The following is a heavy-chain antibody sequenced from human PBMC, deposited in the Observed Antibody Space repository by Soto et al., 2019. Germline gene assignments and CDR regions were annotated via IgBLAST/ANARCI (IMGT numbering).Heavy chain of an antibody. J-gene: IGHJ4*02. V-gene: IGHV3-7*03. Sequence: PGGSLRLSCAASGFTFSSFWMSWVRQAPGKGLEWVASIKQEGREKWYGDSVKGRFTISRDNARNSLYLQMNSLRAEDTAVYYCAKDQGSSWYEIGDWDQECLVGVSS. CDR2: IKQEGREK. D-gene: IGHD6-13*01. CDR1: GFTFSSFW. CDR3: AKDQGSSWYEIGD.